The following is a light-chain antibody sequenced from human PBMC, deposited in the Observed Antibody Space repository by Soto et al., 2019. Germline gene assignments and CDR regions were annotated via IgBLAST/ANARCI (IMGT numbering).Light chain of an antibody. CDR3: QQRYNWPPWK. CDR1: QSLSSY. J-gene: IGKJ1*01. CDR2: DAS. Sequence: EIVLTQSHGTLSFSPGEISILSYRASQSLSSYLAWYRQKRGQAHRLIIYDASKRATGIPARFSGSGSGTDFTLTISSLEPEDFAVYYCQQRYNWPPWKFGQGTKVDI. V-gene: IGKV3-11*01.